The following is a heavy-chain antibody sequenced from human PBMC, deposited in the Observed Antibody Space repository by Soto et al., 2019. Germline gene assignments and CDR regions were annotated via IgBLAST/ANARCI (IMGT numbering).Heavy chain of an antibody. CDR3: ARGRGYYDSSGYYFFDY. CDR1: GGSFSGYY. V-gene: IGHV4-34*01. Sequence: SETLSLTCAVYGGSFSGYYWSWIRQPPGNGLEWIGEINHSGSTNYNPSLKSRVTISVDTSKNQFSLKLSSVTAADTAVYYCARGRGYYDSSGYYFFDYWGQGTLVTVSS. J-gene: IGHJ4*02. CDR2: INHSGST. D-gene: IGHD3-22*01.